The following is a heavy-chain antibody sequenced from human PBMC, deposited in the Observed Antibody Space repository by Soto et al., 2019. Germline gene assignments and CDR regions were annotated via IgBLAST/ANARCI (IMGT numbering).Heavy chain of an antibody. CDR3: ARDWGEYGGGYYGRDG. Sequence: PSETLSLTCTVSGGCIRGYYWSWIRQPPGKGLEWIGHIYYSGSTNYNPSLKIRVTISVDTSKNQFSLRLTSVTAADTAVYHCARDWGEYGGGYYGRDGCGQGTRVTAAS. D-gene: IGHD4-17*01. V-gene: IGHV4-59*01. CDR1: GGCIRGYY. CDR2: IYYSGST. J-gene: IGHJ6*02.